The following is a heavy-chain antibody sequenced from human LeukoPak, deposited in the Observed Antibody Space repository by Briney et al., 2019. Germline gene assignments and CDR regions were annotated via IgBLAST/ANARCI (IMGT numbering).Heavy chain of an antibody. CDR2: IYYSGST. CDR3: AGVWSWWPSFDY. J-gene: IGHJ4*02. CDR1: GGSISSGDYY. V-gene: IGHV4-30-4*08. D-gene: IGHD2-21*01. Sequence: SETLSLTCTVSGGSISSGDYYWSWIRQPPGKGLEWIGYIYYSGSTYYNPSLKSRVTISVDTSKNQFSLKLSSVTAADTAVYYCAGVWSWWPSFDYWGQGTLVTVSS.